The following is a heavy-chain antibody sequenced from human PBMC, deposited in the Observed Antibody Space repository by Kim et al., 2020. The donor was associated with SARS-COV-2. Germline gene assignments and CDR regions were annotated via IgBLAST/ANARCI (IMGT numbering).Heavy chain of an antibody. D-gene: IGHD3-10*01. V-gene: IGHV3-7*03. Sequence: GGSLRLSCAASGFTFSTYWMTWVRQAPGKGLEWVANIKEDASEKNYVDSVKGRFTISRDNAKNSLYLQMNILRAEDTAVYYCARGVFTADYWGQGTLVTVSS. J-gene: IGHJ4*02. CDR3: ARGVFTADY. CDR2: IKEDASEK. CDR1: GFTFSTYW.